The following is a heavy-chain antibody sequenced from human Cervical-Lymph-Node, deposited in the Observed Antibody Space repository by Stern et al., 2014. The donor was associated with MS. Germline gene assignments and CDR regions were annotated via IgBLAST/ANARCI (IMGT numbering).Heavy chain of an antibody. CDR2: SWYDASKE. D-gene: IGHD4-23*01. CDR3: ARDNYGGYLDY. J-gene: IGHJ4*02. Sequence: VQLVESGRGVVQPGRSLRLSCAGSGFIFSKFVMHWVRQAPGKGLEWVAASWYDASKEYYADSVKGRFTISRDNSKNTLYLQMNSLRIEDTAVYYCARDNYGGYLDYCGQGTRVTVSS. V-gene: IGHV3-30*04. CDR1: GFIFSKFV.